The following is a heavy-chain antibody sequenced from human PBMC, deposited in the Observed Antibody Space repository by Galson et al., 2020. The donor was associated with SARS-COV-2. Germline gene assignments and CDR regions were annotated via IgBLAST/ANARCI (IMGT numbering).Heavy chain of an antibody. D-gene: IGHD3-10*01. CDR1: GGSFNSYY. J-gene: IGHJ5*02. CDR3: ARGYYYGSANNVDLSWGKWFDP. V-gene: IGHV4-34*01. CDR2: INHGGGT. Sequence: SQASETLSLTCAVYGGSFNSYYWSWIRQSPGKGLEWIGDINHGGGTIYNPSLKSRVIISVDTSNNQFSLKLTSVTAADTAVYYCARGYYYGSANNVDLSWGKWFDPWGQGTLVTVSS.